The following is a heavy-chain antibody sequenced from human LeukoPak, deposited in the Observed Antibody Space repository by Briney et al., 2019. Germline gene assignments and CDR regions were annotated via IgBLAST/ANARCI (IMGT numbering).Heavy chain of an antibody. CDR1: GGSISSSSCY. D-gene: IGHD1-14*01. CDR2: IYSGGAI. J-gene: IGHJ4*02. CDR3: ARRPGN. V-gene: IGHV3-53*01. Sequence: ETPSLTCTVSGGSISSSSCYWGWIRQPPGKGLEWVSLIYSGGAIRYADSVKGRFTISRDSSKNTLFLQMNDLTVEDTARYYCARRPGNWGQGILVTVSS.